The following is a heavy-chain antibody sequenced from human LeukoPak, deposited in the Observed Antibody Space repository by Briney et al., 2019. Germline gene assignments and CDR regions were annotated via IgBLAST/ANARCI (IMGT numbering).Heavy chain of an antibody. Sequence: GASVKVSCKASGYTFTSYYMHWVRQAPGQGLEWMGIINPSGGSTSYAQKFQGRVTMTRDMSTSTVYMELSSLRSEDTAVYYCARDRSGYCSGGSCYSGYWFDPWGQGTLVTVSS. CDR1: GYTFTSYY. J-gene: IGHJ5*02. V-gene: IGHV1-46*01. CDR3: ARDRSGYCSGGSCYSGYWFDP. CDR2: INPSGGST. D-gene: IGHD2-15*01.